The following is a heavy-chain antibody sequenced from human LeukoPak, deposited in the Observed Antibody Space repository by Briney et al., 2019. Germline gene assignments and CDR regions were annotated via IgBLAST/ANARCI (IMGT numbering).Heavy chain of an antibody. D-gene: IGHD3-10*01. Sequence: ASVKVSCKASGYTFINYYMHWVRQAPGQGLEWTGMINPSGGSTTYAQEIQGRVTLTRDTSTSTVYMELSSLRFEDTSVYYCAREGYGSGRRLGMDVWGQGTTVTVSS. CDR1: GYTFINYY. V-gene: IGHV1-46*01. CDR3: AREGYGSGRRLGMDV. J-gene: IGHJ6*02. CDR2: INPSGGST.